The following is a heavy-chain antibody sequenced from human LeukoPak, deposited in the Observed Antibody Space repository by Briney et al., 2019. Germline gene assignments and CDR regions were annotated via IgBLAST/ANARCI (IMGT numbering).Heavy chain of an antibody. CDR1: GFTFSSYG. D-gene: IGHD4-17*01. Sequence: GGSLRLSCAASGFTFSSYGMHWVRQAPGKGLEWVAVISYDGSNKYYADSVKGRFAISRDNSKNTLYLQMNSLRAEDTAVYYCAKARDGDPDYWGQGTLVTVSS. CDR3: AKARDGDPDY. CDR2: ISYDGSNK. J-gene: IGHJ4*02. V-gene: IGHV3-30*18.